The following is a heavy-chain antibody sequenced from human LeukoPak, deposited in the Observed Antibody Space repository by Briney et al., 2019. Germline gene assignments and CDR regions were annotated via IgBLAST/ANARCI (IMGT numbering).Heavy chain of an antibody. CDR2: ISGSGGST. Sequence: GGSLRLSCAASASTFTNAWMSWVRQAPGKGLEWVSAISGSGGSTYYADSVKGRFTISRDNSKNTLYLQMNSLRAEDTAVYYCAKDLRQWLVVENWFDPWGQGTLVTVSS. CDR3: AKDLRQWLVVENWFDP. D-gene: IGHD6-19*01. J-gene: IGHJ5*02. V-gene: IGHV3-23*01. CDR1: ASTFTNAW.